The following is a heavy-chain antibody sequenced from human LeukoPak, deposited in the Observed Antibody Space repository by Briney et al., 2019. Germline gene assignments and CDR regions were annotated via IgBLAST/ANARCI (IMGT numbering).Heavy chain of an antibody. J-gene: IGHJ4*02. V-gene: IGHV4-59*08. CDR1: GGSISSYY. CDR2: IYYSGST. Sequence: SETLSLTCTVSGGSISSYYWSWIRQPPGKGLEWIGYIYYSGSTNYNPSLKSRVTISVDTSKNQFSLRLSSVTAADTAVYYCARQTAKNVDTARFDYWGQGTLVTVSS. CDR3: ARQTAKNVDTARFDY. D-gene: IGHD5-18*01.